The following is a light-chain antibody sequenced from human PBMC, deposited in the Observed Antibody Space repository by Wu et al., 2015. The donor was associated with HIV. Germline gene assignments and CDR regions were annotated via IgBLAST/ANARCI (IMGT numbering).Light chain of an antibody. CDR2: AAS. J-gene: IGKJ3*01. V-gene: IGKV1-39*01. CDR1: QNIDNY. Sequence: DIQMTQSPSSLSASVGDRVTITCRASQNIDNYLNWYQQKPGTAPKLLIFAASSLRGGVPSRFSGSGSGTDFTLTISGLRPEDFAVYYCQQRSNWPGTFGPGTKV. CDR3: QQRSNWPGT.